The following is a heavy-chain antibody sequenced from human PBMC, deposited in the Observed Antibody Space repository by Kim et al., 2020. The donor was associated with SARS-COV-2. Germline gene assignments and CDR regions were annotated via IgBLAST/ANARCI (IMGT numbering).Heavy chain of an antibody. CDR2: IYSGGST. V-gene: IGHV3-53*01. D-gene: IGHD2-21*02. CDR3: ARLGAYCGGDCYNDAFDI. CDR1: GFTVSSNY. J-gene: IGHJ3*02. Sequence: GGSLRLSCAASGFTVSSNYMSWVRQAPGKGLEWVSVIYSGGSTYYADSVKGRFTISRDNSKNTLYLQMNSLRAEDTAVYYCARLGAYCGGDCYNDAFDIWGQGTMVTVSS.